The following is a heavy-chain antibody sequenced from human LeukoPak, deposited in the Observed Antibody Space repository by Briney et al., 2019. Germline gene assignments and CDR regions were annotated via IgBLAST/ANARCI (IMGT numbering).Heavy chain of an antibody. J-gene: IGHJ4*02. CDR1: GYTFTGYY. CDR2: INPNSGGT. D-gene: IGHD6-13*01. Sequence: ASVKVSCKASGYTFTGYYMHWVRQAPGQGLAWMGWINPNSGGTNYAQKFQGRVTMTRDTSISTAYMELSRLRSDDTAVYYCARSIAAAVMSFEYWGQGTLVTVSS. CDR3: ARSIAAAVMSFEY. V-gene: IGHV1-2*02.